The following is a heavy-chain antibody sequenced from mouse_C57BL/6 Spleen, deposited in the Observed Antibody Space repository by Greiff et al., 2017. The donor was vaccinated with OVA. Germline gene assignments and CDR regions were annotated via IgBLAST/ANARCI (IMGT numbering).Heavy chain of an antibody. D-gene: IGHD2-1*01. J-gene: IGHJ4*01. CDR3: VRANGNYGYAMDY. CDR2: ISYSGST. V-gene: IGHV3-1*01. CDR1: GYSITSGYD. Sequence: VQLKQSGPGMVKPSQSLSLTCTVTGYSITSGYDWHWIRHFPGNKLEWMGYISYSGSTNYNPSLKSRISITHDTSKNHFFLKLNSVTTEDTATYYCVRANGNYGYAMDYWGQGTSVTVSS.